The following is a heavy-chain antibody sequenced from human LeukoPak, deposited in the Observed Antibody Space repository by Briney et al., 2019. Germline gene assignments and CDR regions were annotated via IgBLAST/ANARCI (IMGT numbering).Heavy chain of an antibody. Sequence: PGGSLRLSCAASGFTFSSYAMHWVRQAPGKGLEWVAVISYDGSNKYYADSVKGRFTISRDNSKNTLYLQMNSLRAEDTAVYYCARGSYYDSSGLGPFDYWGQGTLVTVSS. D-gene: IGHD3-22*01. CDR1: GFTFSSYA. J-gene: IGHJ4*02. CDR2: ISYDGSNK. CDR3: ARGSYYDSSGLGPFDY. V-gene: IGHV3-30*04.